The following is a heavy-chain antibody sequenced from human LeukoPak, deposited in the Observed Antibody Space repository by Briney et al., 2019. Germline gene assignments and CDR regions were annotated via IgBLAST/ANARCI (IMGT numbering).Heavy chain of an antibody. J-gene: IGHJ4*02. CDR2: MNPNSGNT. CDR1: GYTFTSYD. D-gene: IGHD6-19*01. V-gene: IGHV1-8*01. Sequence: ASVKVSCKAFGYTFTSYDINWVRQATGQGLEWMGWMNPNSGNTGYAQKFQGRVTMTRNTSISTAYMELSSLRSEDTAVYYCARGLELNFRSWQIAARPYSSSNWGQGTLVTVSS. CDR3: ARGLELNFRSWQIAARPYSSSN.